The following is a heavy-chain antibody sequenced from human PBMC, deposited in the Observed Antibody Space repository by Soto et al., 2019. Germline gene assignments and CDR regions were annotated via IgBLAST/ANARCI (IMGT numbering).Heavy chain of an antibody. CDR3: AREAAAGTASYYFDY. Sequence: SETLSLTCTVSGGSISSGGYYWSWIRQHPGKGLEWIGYIYYSGSTYYNPSLKSRVTISVDTSKNQFSLKLSSVTAADTAVYYCAREAAAGTASYYFDYWGQGTQVTVSS. V-gene: IGHV4-31*03. D-gene: IGHD6-13*01. CDR1: GGSISSGGYY. J-gene: IGHJ4*02. CDR2: IYYSGST.